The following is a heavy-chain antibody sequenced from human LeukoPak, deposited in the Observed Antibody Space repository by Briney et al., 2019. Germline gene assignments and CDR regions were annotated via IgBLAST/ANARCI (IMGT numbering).Heavy chain of an antibody. D-gene: IGHD6-6*01. CDR1: GFTFSSYS. J-gene: IGHJ4*02. V-gene: IGHV3-21*01. CDR3: ARDQGGQLAPFDY. Sequence: GGSLRLSCAASGFTFSSYSMNWVRQAPGKGLEWVSSISSSSYIYYADSVKGRFTISRDNAKNSLYLQMNSLRAEDTAVYYCARDQGGQLAPFDYWGQGTLVTVSS. CDR2: ISSSSYI.